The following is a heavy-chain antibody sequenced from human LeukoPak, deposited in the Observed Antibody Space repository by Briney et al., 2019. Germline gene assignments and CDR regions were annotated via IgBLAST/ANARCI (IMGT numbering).Heavy chain of an antibody. V-gene: IGHV5-51*01. CDR3: ARVRPFLGYCSSTSCYGRWYYFDY. D-gene: IGHD2-2*01. J-gene: IGHJ4*02. CDR1: GYSFTSYW. CDR2: IYPGDSDT. Sequence: GESLKISCKGSGYSFTSYWIGWVRQMPGKGLEWMGTIYPGDSDTRYSPSFQGQVTISADKSISTAYLQWSSLKASDTAMCYCARVRPFLGYCSSTSCYGRWYYFDYWAREPWSPSPQ.